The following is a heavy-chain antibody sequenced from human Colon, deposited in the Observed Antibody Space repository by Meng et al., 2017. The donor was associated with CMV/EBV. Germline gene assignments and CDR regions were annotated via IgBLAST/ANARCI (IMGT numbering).Heavy chain of an antibody. CDR3: ARDQGRCSSTSCYEYGMDV. Sequence: GPLRPPCPVPGGPISSSSYYWGWIRQPPGKGLEWIGSIYYSGSTYYNPSLTSRVTISVDTSKNQFSLKLSSVTAADTAVYYCARDQGRCSSTSCYEYGMDVWGQGTTVTVSS. CDR2: IYYSGST. V-gene: IGHV4-39*07. J-gene: IGHJ6*02. D-gene: IGHD2-2*01. CDR1: GGPISSSSYY.